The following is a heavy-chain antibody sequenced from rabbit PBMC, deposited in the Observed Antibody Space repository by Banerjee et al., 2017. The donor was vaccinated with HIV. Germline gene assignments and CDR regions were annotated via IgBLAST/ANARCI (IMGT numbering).Heavy chain of an antibody. CDR2: IYPGGTGGT. J-gene: IGHJ4*01. Sequence: QEQLEESGGGLVQPEGSLTLTCKASGFDLSSEHYMCWVRQAPGKGLEWIACIYPGGTGGTHYASWAKGRFTISKTSSTTVTLQMTSLTAADTATYFCARGYGYVGNGYGRTDWEHYFTLWGPGTLVTVS. D-gene: IGHD6-1*01. CDR3: ARGYGYVGNGYGRTDWEHYFTL. V-gene: IGHV1S45*01. CDR1: GFDLSSEHY.